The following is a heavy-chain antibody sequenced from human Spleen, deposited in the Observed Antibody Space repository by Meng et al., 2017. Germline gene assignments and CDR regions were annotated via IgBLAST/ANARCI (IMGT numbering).Heavy chain of an antibody. V-gene: IGHV1-24*01. Sequence: ASVKVSCKVSGYTLSALSMHWVRQAPGKGLEWMGGFDPEDGETIYAQKFQGRVTMTEDTSTDTAYMELSSLRSEDTAVYYCAIGHYYYYGMDVWGQGTTVTVSS. J-gene: IGHJ6*02. CDR3: AIGHYYYYGMDV. CDR2: FDPEDGET. CDR1: GYTLSALS.